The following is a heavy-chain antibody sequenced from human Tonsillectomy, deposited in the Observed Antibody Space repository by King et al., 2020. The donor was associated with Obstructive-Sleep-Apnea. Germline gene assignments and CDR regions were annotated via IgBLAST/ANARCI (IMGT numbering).Heavy chain of an antibody. CDR2: IRFNGNNE. Sequence: QVQLVESGGGVVQPGGSLRLSCAASGFTLSSFGMHWVRQAPGKGLEWVAFIRFNGNNEYYADSVKGRLTVSRDNSKNTRYLPMNSLRPEDTAVYYCAKDQGGNPTWDAFDIWGQGTMVTVSS. CDR1: GFTLSSFG. CDR3: AKDQGGNPTWDAFDI. V-gene: IGHV3-30*02. J-gene: IGHJ3*02. D-gene: IGHD4-23*01.